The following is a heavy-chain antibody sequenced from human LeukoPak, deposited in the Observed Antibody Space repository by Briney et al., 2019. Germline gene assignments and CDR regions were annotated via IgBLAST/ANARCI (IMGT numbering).Heavy chain of an antibody. CDR1: GGSIRNYY. V-gene: IGHV4-59*01. CDR3: ARDPPSDEAFDI. CDR2: IYYRGTT. J-gene: IGHJ3*02. Sequence: SETLSLTCSVSGGSIRNYYWSWIRQPPGKGLEWIGYIYYRGTTIYNPSLKSRVTMSVDTSKNQFSLKLSSVTAADTAVYYCARDPPSDEAFDIWGPGTMVTISS.